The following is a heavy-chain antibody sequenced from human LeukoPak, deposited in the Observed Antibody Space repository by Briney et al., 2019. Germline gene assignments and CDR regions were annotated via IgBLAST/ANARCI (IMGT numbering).Heavy chain of an antibody. D-gene: IGHD5-12*01. V-gene: IGHV3-7*01. J-gene: IGHJ4*02. CDR2: MKHDGNEK. CDR3: ARDLGHSGYDLYDY. Sequence: GGSVRLSCVDSGITFSKYWMNWVRQAPGKGLEWVANMKHDGNEKHYVDSVEGRFTISRDNAKSSLYLQMNNLRAEDTAVYYCARDLGHSGYDLYDYWGQGTLVTVSS. CDR1: GITFSKYW.